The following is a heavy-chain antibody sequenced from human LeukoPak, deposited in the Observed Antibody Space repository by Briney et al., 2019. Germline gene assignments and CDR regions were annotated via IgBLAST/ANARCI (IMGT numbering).Heavy chain of an antibody. Sequence: ASVKVSCKASGYTFTSYDINWVRQATGQGLEWMGWMNPNSGNTGYAQKFQGRVTITRNTSISTAYMELSSLRSEDTAVYYCAKDVPWFGELLRGALDYWGQGTLVTVSS. CDR2: MNPNSGNT. CDR3: AKDVPWFGELLRGALDY. V-gene: IGHV1-8*03. D-gene: IGHD3-10*01. J-gene: IGHJ4*02. CDR1: GYTFTSYD.